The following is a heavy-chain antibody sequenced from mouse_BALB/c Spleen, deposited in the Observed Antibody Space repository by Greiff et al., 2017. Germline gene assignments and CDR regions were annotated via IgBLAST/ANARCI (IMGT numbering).Heavy chain of an antibody. D-gene: IGHD2-12*01. V-gene: IGHV1-7*01. J-gene: IGHJ2*01. CDR2: INPSTGYT. CDR1: GYTFTSYW. CDR3: ARTPYRHFDY. Sequence: QVQLQQSGAELAKPGASVKMSCKASGYTFTSYWMHWVKQRPGQGLEWIGYINPSTGYTEYNQKFKDKATLTADKSSSTAYMQLSSLTSEDSAVYYCARTPYRHFDYWGQGTTLTVSS.